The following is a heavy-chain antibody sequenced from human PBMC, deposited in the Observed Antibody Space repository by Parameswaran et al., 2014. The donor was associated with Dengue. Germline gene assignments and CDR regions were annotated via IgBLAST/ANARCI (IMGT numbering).Heavy chain of an antibody. CDR2: ISSNGGST. D-gene: IGHD6-19*01. CDR3: VKGASGGWGVGN. V-gene: IGHV3-64D*06. Sequence: WIRQPPGKGLEYVSAISSNGGSTYYADSVKGRFTISRDNSKNTLYLQMSSLRAEDTAVYYCVKGASGGWGVGNWGQGTLVTVSS. J-gene: IGHJ4*02.